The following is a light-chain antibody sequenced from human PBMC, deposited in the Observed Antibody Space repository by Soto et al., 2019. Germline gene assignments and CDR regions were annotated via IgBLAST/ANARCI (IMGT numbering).Light chain of an antibody. CDR1: QSVLYSSNNKNY. J-gene: IGKJ2*01. Sequence: DIVMTRSPDSLAVSLGERATINRKSSQSVLYSSNNKNYLAWYQQKPGQPPKLLIYWASTRESGVPDRFSGSGSGTDFTLTISSLQAEDVAVYYCQQYYSTPHTFGQGTKLEIK. V-gene: IGKV4-1*01. CDR3: QQYYSTPHT. CDR2: WAS.